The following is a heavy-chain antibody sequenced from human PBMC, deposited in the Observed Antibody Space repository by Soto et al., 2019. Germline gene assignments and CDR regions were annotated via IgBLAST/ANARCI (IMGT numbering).Heavy chain of an antibody. J-gene: IGHJ4*02. CDR1: GFTFGTYS. D-gene: IGHD5-12*01. Sequence: PGGSLRLSCAASGFTFGTYSMNWVRQAPGKGLEWVSGIYGNGGGTFYADSVKGRFTISRDNSRNTLYLQMNSLRAEDTAVYYCAKDVRPDGYWDLDYWGQGTPVT. CDR2: IYGNGGGT. V-gene: IGHV3-23*01. CDR3: AKDVRPDGYWDLDY.